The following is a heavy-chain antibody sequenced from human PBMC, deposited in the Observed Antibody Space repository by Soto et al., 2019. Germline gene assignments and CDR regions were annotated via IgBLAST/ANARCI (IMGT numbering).Heavy chain of an antibody. CDR1: GFTFSSYW. Sequence: EVQLVESGGGLVQPGGSLRLSCAASGFTFSSYWMSWVRQAPGKGLEWVANIKQDGSEKYYVDSVKGRFTISRDNAKNSLYLQMNSLRAEDTAVYHCARCTGELEYYYYYMDVWGKGTTVTVSS. CDR3: ARCTGELEYYYYYMDV. V-gene: IGHV3-7*01. D-gene: IGHD1-26*01. CDR2: IKQDGSEK. J-gene: IGHJ6*03.